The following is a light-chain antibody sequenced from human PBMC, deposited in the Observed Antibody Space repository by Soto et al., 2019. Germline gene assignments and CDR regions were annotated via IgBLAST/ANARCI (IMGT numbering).Light chain of an antibody. V-gene: IGLV2-14*01. Sequence: QSALTQPASVSGSPGQSITISCSGSSSDIGAYNHVAWFQQFPGKTPKLVIYSVSDRPSGVSDRFSGSKSGNKASLTISNLEAEDESDYYCGSYTSTDTPFVFGTGTKVTVL. CDR1: SSDIGAYNH. CDR3: GSYTSTDTPFV. J-gene: IGLJ1*01. CDR2: SVS.